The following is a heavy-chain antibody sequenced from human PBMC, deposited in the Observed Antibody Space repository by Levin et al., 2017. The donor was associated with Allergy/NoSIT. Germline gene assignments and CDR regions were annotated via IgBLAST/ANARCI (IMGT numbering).Heavy chain of an antibody. J-gene: IGHJ3*02. D-gene: IGHD2-21*02. V-gene: IGHV3-48*01. Sequence: GGSLRLSCAASGFTFSSYSMNWVRQAPGKGLEWVSYISSSSSTIYYVDSVKGRFTISRDNAKNSLYLQMNSLRAEDTAVYYCARGLKLPTALDAFDIWGQGTMVTVSS. CDR3: ARGLKLPTALDAFDI. CDR2: ISSSSSTI. CDR1: GFTFSSYS.